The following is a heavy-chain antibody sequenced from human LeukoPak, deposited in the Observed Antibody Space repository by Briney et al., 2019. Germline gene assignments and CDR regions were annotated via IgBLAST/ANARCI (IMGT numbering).Heavy chain of an antibody. CDR3: ARDRYYDSSGPLDY. Sequence: GGSLRLPCAASGFTFSSYAMHWVRQAPGKGLEYVSAISSNGGSTYYANSVKGRFTISRDNSKNTLYLQMGSLRAEDMAVYYCARDRYYDSSGPLDYWGQGTLVTVSS. CDR2: ISSNGGST. D-gene: IGHD3-22*01. V-gene: IGHV3-64*01. J-gene: IGHJ4*02. CDR1: GFTFSSYA.